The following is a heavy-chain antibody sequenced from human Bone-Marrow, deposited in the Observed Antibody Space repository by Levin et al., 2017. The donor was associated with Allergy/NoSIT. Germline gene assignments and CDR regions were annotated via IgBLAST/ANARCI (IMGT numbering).Heavy chain of an antibody. V-gene: IGHV3-11*01. CDR3: ARLDGAMGAY. J-gene: IGHJ4*02. D-gene: IGHD5-18*01. CDR1: GFTFSDYY. Sequence: GGSLRLSCAASGFTFSDYYMSWTRQAPGRGLEWLSYISSSGDTIYYADSVKGRITVSRDNAKKSLYLQMNSLRAEDTAVYYCARLDGAMGAYWGQGTLATVSS. CDR2: ISSSGDTI.